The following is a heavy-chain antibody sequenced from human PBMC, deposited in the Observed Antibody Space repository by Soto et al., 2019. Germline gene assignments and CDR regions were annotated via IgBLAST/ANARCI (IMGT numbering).Heavy chain of an antibody. CDR3: AGESYCSSTSCYQDY. J-gene: IGHJ4*02. V-gene: IGHV3-33*01. D-gene: IGHD2-2*01. Sequence: GGSLRLSCAASGFTFSSYGMHWVRQAPGKGLEWVAVIWYDGSNKYYADSVKGRFTISRDNSKNTLYLQMNSLRAEDTAVYYCAGESYCSSTSCYQDYWGQGTLVTVSS. CDR1: GFTFSSYG. CDR2: IWYDGSNK.